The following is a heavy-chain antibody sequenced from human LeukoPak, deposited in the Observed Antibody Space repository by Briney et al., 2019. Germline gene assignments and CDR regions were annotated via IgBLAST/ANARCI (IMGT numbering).Heavy chain of an antibody. CDR1: GFTFSSYA. CDR3: AFMVRGGGSDAFDI. CDR2: ISYDGSNK. J-gene: IGHJ3*02. Sequence: TGGSLRLSCAASGFTFSSYAMHWVRQAPGKGLEWVAVISYDGSNKYYADSVKGRFTISRDNSKNTLYLQMNSLRAEDTAVYYCAFMVRGGGSDAFDIWGQGTMVTVSS. V-gene: IGHV3-30*04. D-gene: IGHD3-10*01.